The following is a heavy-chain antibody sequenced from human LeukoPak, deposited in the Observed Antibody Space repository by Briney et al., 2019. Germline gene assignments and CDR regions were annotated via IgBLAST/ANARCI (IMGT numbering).Heavy chain of an antibody. D-gene: IGHD3-3*01. Sequence: SETLSLTCAVYGGSFSGYYWSWIRQPPGKGLEWIGEINHGGSTNYNPSLKSRVAISVDTSKNQFSLKLSSVTAADTAVYYCGRGRWYDFWSGHPPYYFDYWGQGTLVTVSS. V-gene: IGHV4-34*01. J-gene: IGHJ4*02. CDR3: GRGRWYDFWSGHPPYYFDY. CDR2: INHGGST. CDR1: GGSFSGYY.